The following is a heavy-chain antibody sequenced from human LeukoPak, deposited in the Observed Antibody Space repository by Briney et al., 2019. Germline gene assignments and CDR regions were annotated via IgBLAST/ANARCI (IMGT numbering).Heavy chain of an antibody. CDR1: GYTFISYF. Sequence: ASVKVSCKASGYTFISYFIHWVRQAPGQGLEWMGIINPSGGSTRYAQKFQGRVTMTRDTSTSTVYMEMSSQRSEDTAVYYCARSGGDAIRPFDYWGQGTLVTVSS. CDR2: INPSGGST. V-gene: IGHV1-46*01. CDR3: ARSGGDAIRPFDY. D-gene: IGHD2-21*02. J-gene: IGHJ4*02.